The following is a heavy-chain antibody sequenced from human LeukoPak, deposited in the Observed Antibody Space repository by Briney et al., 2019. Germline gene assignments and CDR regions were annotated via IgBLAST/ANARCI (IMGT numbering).Heavy chain of an antibody. CDR2: IYHSWST. J-gene: IGHJ6*03. CDR3: ARDLRIFGSSYYYYMDV. V-gene: IGHV4-38-2*02. CDR1: GGSISSYY. Sequence: SETLSLTCTVSGGSISSYYWGWIRQPPGKGLEWIGSIYHSWSTYYNPSLKSRVTISVDTSKNQFSMKLSSVTAADTAVYYCARDLRIFGSSYYYYMDVWGKGTTVTVSS. D-gene: IGHD3-3*01.